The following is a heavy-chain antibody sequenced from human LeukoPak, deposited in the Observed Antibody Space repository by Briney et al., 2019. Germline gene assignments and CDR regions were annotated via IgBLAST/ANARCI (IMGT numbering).Heavy chain of an antibody. V-gene: IGHV4-34*01. CDR1: GGSFSGYY. D-gene: IGHD3-10*01. CDR3: AGMVRGVISMAFDY. CDR2: INHSGST. Sequence: SETLSLTCAVYGGSFSGYYWSWIRQPPGKGLEWIGEINHSGSTNYNPSLKSRVTISVDRSKNQFSLKLSPVTAADTAVYYCAGMVRGVISMAFDYWGQGTLVTVSS. J-gene: IGHJ4*02.